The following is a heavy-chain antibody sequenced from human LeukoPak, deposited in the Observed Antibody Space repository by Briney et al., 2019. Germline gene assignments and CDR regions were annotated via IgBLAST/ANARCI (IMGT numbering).Heavy chain of an antibody. V-gene: IGHV4-59*01. CDR2: IYYSGCT. CDR3: ARDPYSNYEFDY. CDR1: GGSISSYY. D-gene: IGHD4-11*01. Sequence: ETLSLTCTVSGGSISSYYWSWIRQPPGKGLEWIGYIYYSGCTNYNPSLKSRVTISVDTSKNQFSLKLSSVTAADTAVYYCARDPYSNYEFDYWGQGTLVTVSS. J-gene: IGHJ4*02.